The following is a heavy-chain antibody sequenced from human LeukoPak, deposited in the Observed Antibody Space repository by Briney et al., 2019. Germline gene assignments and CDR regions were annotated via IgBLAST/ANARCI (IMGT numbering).Heavy chain of an antibody. CDR1: GYTFTSYG. CDR3: ARGPKQSGSYYYYYYMDV. J-gene: IGHJ6*03. Sequence: GASVKVSCKASGYTFTSYGISWVRQAPGQGLEWMGWISAYNGNTNYAQKLQGRVTMTIDTSTSTAYMELRSLRSDDTAVYYCARGPKQSGSYYYYYYMDVWGKGTTVTVSS. D-gene: IGHD3-10*01. V-gene: IGHV1-18*01. CDR2: ISAYNGNT.